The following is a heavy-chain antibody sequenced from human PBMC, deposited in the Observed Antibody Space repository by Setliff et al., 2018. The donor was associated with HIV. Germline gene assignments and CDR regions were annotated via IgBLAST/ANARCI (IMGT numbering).Heavy chain of an antibody. CDR1: GYTFTSYA. CDR3: ARGVYYYYDSDAYWYWFDP. J-gene: IGHJ5*02. D-gene: IGHD3-22*01. V-gene: IGHV7-4-1*02. Sequence: ASVKVSCKASGYTFTSYAMNWVRQAPGQGLEWMGWINTKTGNPTYAQGFTGRFVSSLDTSVSTAYLQISSLKAGDTAVYYCARGVYYYYDSDAYWYWFDPWGQGTLVTVSS. CDR2: INTKTGNP.